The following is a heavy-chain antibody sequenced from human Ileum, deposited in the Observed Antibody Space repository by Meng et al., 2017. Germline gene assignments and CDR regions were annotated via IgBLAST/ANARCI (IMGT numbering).Heavy chain of an antibody. D-gene: IGHD2-21*02. CDR3: ARDKLSWVTRLDY. CDR2: ISSDGSNK. V-gene: IGHV3-30-3*01. CDR1: GLTFSSYA. Sequence: QVQLVESGGGVVQPGRSLRLSCAASGLTFSSYAMHWVRQAPGKGLEWVAVISSDGSNKFYADSVKGRFTSSRDNSKNTLYLQMNSLRAEDTAVYYCARDKLSWVTRLDYWGQGTLVTVSS. J-gene: IGHJ4*02.